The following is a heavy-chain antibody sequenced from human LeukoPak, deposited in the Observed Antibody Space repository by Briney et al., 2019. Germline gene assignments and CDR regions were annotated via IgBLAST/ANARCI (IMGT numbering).Heavy chain of an antibody. V-gene: IGHV3-23*01. D-gene: IGHD2-2*01. Sequence: GGSLRLSCAASGFTSSDYTVNWLRQAPGKGLEWVLGISVSDSTYYADSVKGRFTMSRDNSNNMLYLQMNSLRAEDTAVYYCAKDRYCSSTNCPYDYWGQGTLVTVSS. CDR2: ISVSDST. CDR3: AKDRYCSSTNCPYDY. J-gene: IGHJ4*02. CDR1: GFTSSDYT.